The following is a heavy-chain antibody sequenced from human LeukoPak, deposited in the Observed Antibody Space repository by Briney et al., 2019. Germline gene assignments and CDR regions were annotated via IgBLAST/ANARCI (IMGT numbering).Heavy chain of an antibody. CDR2: IYYSGST. Sequence: SETLSLTCSVSGGSIGIGDYYWSWIRQPPGKGLEWIGYIYYSGSTNYNPSLKSRVTISVDTSKNQFSLKLSSVTAADTAVYYCAREPLRAESRWFDPWGQGSLVTVSS. V-gene: IGHV4-61*08. J-gene: IGHJ5*02. CDR1: GGSIGIGDYY. D-gene: IGHD1-26*01. CDR3: AREPLRAESRWFDP.